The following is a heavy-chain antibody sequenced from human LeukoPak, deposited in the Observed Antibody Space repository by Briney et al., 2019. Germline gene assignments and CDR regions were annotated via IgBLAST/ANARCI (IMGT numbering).Heavy chain of an antibody. V-gene: IGHV4-34*01. CDR2: INHSGST. J-gene: IGHJ3*02. D-gene: IGHD3-22*01. CDR1: GGSFSGYY. CDR3: AREPLRFYYYDSSGYYKDRAFDI. Sequence: SETLSLTCAVYGGSFSGYYWSWIRQPPGKGLEWIGEINHSGSTNYNPSLKSRVTISVDTSKNQFSLKLSSVTAADTAVYYCAREPLRFYYYDSSGYYKDRAFDIWGQGTMVTVSS.